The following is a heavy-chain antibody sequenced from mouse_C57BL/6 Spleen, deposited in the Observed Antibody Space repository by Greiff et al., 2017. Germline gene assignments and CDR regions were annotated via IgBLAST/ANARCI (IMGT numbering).Heavy chain of an antibody. CDR3: ARKHYGSSSFDY. CDR2: INPNNGGT. Sequence: VQLQQSGPELVKPGASVKISCKASGYTFTDYYMNWVKQSHGKSLEWIGDINPNNGGTSYNQKFKGKATLTVDKSSSTAYMELRSLTSEDSAVYYCARKHYGSSSFDYWGQGTTLTVAS. D-gene: IGHD1-1*01. J-gene: IGHJ2*01. V-gene: IGHV1-26*01. CDR1: GYTFTDYY.